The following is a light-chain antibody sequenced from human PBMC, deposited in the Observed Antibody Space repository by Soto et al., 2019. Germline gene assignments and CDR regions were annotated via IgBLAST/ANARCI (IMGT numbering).Light chain of an antibody. CDR1: QSVNIY. CDR3: QQYHRYWT. CDR2: GAS. J-gene: IGKJ1*01. V-gene: IGKV3D-15*01. Sequence: EIGMTQSPGTPAVSPGERAALSCRASQSVNIYLAWYQQKPGQAPRLLIFGASSRATGIPARFSGSGSGTEFNLTISSLQPDDFATYYCQQYHRYWTFGQGTKVDIK.